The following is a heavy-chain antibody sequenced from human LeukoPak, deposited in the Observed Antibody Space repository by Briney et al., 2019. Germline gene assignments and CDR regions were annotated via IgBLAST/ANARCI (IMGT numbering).Heavy chain of an antibody. V-gene: IGHV5-51*01. CDR1: GYSFTSYW. CDR2: IYPGDSDT. D-gene: IGHD1/OR15-1a*01. J-gene: IGHJ4*02. Sequence: GESLKISCKGSGYSFTSYWIGWVRQMPGKGLEWMGIIYPGDSDTRYSPSFQGQVTISADKSINTAYLQWSSLEASDTAMYYCASSVSQTRFDYWGQGTQVTASS. CDR3: ASSVSQTRFDY.